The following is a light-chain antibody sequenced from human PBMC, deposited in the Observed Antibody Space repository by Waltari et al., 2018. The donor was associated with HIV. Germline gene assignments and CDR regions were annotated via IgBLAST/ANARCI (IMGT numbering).Light chain of an antibody. CDR2: SNK. Sequence: QSVLTQPPSASGTPAQRVTISCSGSSSNIGRKTVYWYQQLPGTAPELLIYSNKKRPSGVSDRLSGSKSGSPAAVAISGLQSEEGAGYYCGTWDERLSRVMFGGGTKLTVL. V-gene: IGLV1-44*01. CDR1: SSNIGRKT. CDR3: GTWDERLSRVM. J-gene: IGLJ3*02.